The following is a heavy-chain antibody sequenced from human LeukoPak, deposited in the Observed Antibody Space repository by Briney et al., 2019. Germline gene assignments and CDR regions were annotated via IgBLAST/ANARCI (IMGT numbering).Heavy chain of an antibody. J-gene: IGHJ4*02. Sequence: GGSLRLSCAASGFTFSSYAMSWVRQAPGKGLEWVSAISGSGGSTYYADSVKGRFTISRDNSNNTLYLQMNSLRAEDTAVYYCAKKEAYYYVSGSDYFDYWGQGTLVTVSS. CDR2: ISGSGGST. V-gene: IGHV3-23*01. CDR3: AKKEAYYYVSGSDYFDY. CDR1: GFTFSSYA. D-gene: IGHD3-10*01.